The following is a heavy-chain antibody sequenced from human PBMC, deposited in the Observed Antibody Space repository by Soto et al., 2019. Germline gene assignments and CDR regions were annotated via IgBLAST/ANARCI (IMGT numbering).Heavy chain of an antibody. CDR1: GGSISSYY. V-gene: IGHV4-59*01. CDR3: ATDDYGDYVSSRRPYYYYYYMDV. D-gene: IGHD4-17*01. J-gene: IGHJ6*03. Sequence: QVQLQESGPGLVNPSETLSLTCTVSGGSISSYYWSWIRQPPGKGLEWIGYIYYSGSTNYNPSLKSRVTISVDTSKNQFSLKLSSVTAADTAVYYCATDDYGDYVSSRRPYYYYYYMDVWGKGTTVTVSS. CDR2: IYYSGST.